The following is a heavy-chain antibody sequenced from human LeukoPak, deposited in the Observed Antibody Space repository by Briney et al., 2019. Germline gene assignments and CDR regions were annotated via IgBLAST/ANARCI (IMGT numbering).Heavy chain of an antibody. CDR1: GYTFTGHD. CDR3: ARVGIAAAADY. Sequence: ASVKVSCKASGYTFTGHDMHWVRPAPGQGLEWVGWINPNSGGTNYAQKFQGRVTMTRDTSISTAYMELSGLRSDDTAVYYCARVGIAAAADYWGQGTLVTVSS. CDR2: INPNSGGT. V-gene: IGHV1-2*02. D-gene: IGHD6-13*01. J-gene: IGHJ4*02.